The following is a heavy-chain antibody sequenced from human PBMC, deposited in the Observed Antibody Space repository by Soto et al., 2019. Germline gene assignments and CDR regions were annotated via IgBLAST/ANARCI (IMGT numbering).Heavy chain of an antibody. V-gene: IGHV1-18*01. CDR2: ISAYNGNT. J-gene: IGHJ5*02. CDR3: ARLFHSTFDP. CDR1: GYTFTSYG. Sequence: ASVKVSCKASGYTFTSYGISWVRQAPGQGLEWMGWISAYNGNTNYAQKLQGRVTITRDTSTSTAYMELSSLRSEDTAVYYCARLFHSTFDPWGQGTLVTVSS.